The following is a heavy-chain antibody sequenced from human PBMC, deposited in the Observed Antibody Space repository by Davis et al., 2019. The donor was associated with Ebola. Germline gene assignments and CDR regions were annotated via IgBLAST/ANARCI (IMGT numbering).Heavy chain of an antibody. CDR1: GGSFSGYY. J-gene: IGHJ5*02. D-gene: IGHD2-2*01. V-gene: IGHV4-34*01. Sequence: SETLSLTCAVYGGSFSGYYWSWIRQPPGKGLEWIGEINQSGSTNYNPSLKSRVTISVDTSKNQFSLKLSSVTAADTAVYYCARHCSSTSCSWFDPWGQGTLVTVSS. CDR2: INQSGST. CDR3: ARHCSSTSCSWFDP.